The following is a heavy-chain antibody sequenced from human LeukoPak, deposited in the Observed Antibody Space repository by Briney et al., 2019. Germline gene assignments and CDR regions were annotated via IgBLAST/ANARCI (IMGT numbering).Heavy chain of an antibody. V-gene: IGHV3-23*01. CDR3: AKDVYSSSWYRGDY. D-gene: IGHD6-13*01. CDR2: ISGSGGST. J-gene: IGHJ4*02. CDR1: GFTFSSYA. Sequence: GGSLRLSCAGSGFTFSSYAMSWVRQAPGKGLEWVSAISGSGGSTYYADSVKGRFTISRDNSKNTLYLQMNSLGAEDTAVYYCAKDVYSSSWYRGDYWGQGTLVTVSS.